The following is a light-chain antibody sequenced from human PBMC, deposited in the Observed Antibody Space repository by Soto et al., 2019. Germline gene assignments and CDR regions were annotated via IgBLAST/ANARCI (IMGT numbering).Light chain of an antibody. CDR3: QQYNSLHVA. CDR1: QSINDW. CDR2: GAS. V-gene: IGKV1-5*01. J-gene: IGKJ1*01. Sequence: DIQMTQSPSSLPAFVGDRVTITCRASQSINDWLAWYQQKPGKAPQLLIYGASTLGSGVPSRFRGSGSGTEFTLTISSLQPDDIATYHCQQYNSLHVAFGQGTKVEVK.